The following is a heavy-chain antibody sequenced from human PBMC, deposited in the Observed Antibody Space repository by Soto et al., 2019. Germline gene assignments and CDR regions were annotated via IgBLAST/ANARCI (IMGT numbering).Heavy chain of an antibody. CDR3: ARGTSSSTSYYYYALDV. CDR1: GGTFNNYA. J-gene: IGHJ6*02. D-gene: IGHD1-7*01. Sequence: QVLLEQSGAEVKKPGSSVRISCKASGGTFNNYAISWVRQAPGQGLEWVGGIIPIFGSGNYAQIFQDRVTITTDEVRTTAYMEMNSLTSEDTAIYFCARGTSSSTSYYYYALDVWGQWTTVTVSS. V-gene: IGHV1-69*05. CDR2: IIPIFGSG.